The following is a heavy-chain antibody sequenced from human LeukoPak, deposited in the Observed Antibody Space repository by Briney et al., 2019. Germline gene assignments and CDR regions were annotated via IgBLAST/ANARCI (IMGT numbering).Heavy chain of an antibody. CDR3: AREAGGSSWPLSHFDY. J-gene: IGHJ4*02. D-gene: IGHD6-13*01. V-gene: IGHV1-2*02. CDR1: GYTFTGYY. CDR2: INPNSGDT. Sequence: GASVKVSCKASGYTFTGYYMHWVRQAPVQGREWVGWINPNSGDTNYAQNFQGRVTMTRDASISTAYMELSSLRSDDTAVYYCAREAGGSSWPLSHFDYWGQGTLVTVSS.